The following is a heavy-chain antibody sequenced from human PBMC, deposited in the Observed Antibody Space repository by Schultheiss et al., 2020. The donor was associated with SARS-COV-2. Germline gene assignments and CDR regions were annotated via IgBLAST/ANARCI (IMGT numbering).Heavy chain of an antibody. CDR3: ARDIVVVPAAAPVRRKFYYYYGMDV. CDR2: IRSKAYGGTT. J-gene: IGHJ6*02. D-gene: IGHD2-2*01. Sequence: GGSLRLSCTASGFTFGDYAMSWVRQAPGKGLEWVGFIRSKAYGGTTEYAASVKGRFTISRDDSKSIAYLQMNSLKTEDTAVYYCARDIVVVPAAAPVRRKFYYYYGMDVWGQGTTVTVSS. CDR1: GFTFGDYA. V-gene: IGHV3-49*04.